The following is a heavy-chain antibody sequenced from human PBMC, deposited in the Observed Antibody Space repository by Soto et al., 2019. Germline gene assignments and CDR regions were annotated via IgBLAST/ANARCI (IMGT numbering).Heavy chain of an antibody. CDR2: ISAYNGNT. V-gene: IGHV1-18*01. CDR3: ARDPPYYGSGSYSPLFDP. J-gene: IGHJ5*02. Sequence: QVQLVQSGAEVKKPGASVKVSCKASGYTFTSYGISWVRQAPGQGLEWMGWISAYNGNTNYAQKLQGRVTMTTDTSTSTAYMELRSLRSDDTAVYYCARDPPYYGSGSYSPLFDPWGQGTLVTVSS. CDR1: GYTFTSYG. D-gene: IGHD3-10*01.